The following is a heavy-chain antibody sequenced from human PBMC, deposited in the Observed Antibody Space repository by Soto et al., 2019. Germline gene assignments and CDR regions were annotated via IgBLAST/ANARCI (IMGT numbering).Heavy chain of an antibody. CDR1: GGSISSGDYY. Sequence: SLTCTVSGGSISSGDYYWSWIRQPPGKGLEWIGYIYYSGSTFYNPSLKNRVTISLDTSKIQFSLKLSSVTAADTAVYYCVREGGDNWSDPWGQGTLVTVSS. V-gene: IGHV4-30-4*01. D-gene: IGHD3-16*01. CDR2: IYYSGST. CDR3: VREGGDNWSDP. J-gene: IGHJ5*02.